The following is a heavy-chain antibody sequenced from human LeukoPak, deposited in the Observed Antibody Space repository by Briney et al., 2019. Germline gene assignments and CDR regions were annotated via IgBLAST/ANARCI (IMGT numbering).Heavy chain of an antibody. CDR3: ARGEGSSGWYGVDY. D-gene: IGHD6-19*01. CDR2: ISSSSSYP. V-gene: IGHV3-11*06. CDR1: GFPFRDYY. Sequence: GGSLPLSCAASGFPFRDYYMSWIRQAPGKGPEWVSYISSSSSYPKYADSVKGRFTISRDNAKNSLYLQMNSLRAEDTAVYYCARGEGSSGWYGVDYWGQGTLVTVSS. J-gene: IGHJ4*02.